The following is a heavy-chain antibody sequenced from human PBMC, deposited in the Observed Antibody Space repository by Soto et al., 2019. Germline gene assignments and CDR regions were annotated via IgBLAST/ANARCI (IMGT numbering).Heavy chain of an antibody. CDR1: GYNFTTYW. J-gene: IGHJ6*02. CDR2: IDLSDSYS. Sequence: GESLKISCQGSGYNFTTYWITWVRQTPGKGLEWMGRIDLSDSYSNYNPSFRGQVTISADKSIRTAYLQFSSLKASDTAIYYCARHRRRREGQYFYGMDVWGQGTTVTVSS. CDR3: ARHRRRREGQYFYGMDV. V-gene: IGHV5-10-1*01.